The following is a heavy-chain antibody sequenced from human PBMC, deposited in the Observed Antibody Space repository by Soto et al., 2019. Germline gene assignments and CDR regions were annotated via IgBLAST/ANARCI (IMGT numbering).Heavy chain of an antibody. CDR1: GFTFSNAW. J-gene: IGHJ6*02. D-gene: IGHD1-26*01. CDR2: IKSKTDGGTT. Sequence: PGGSLRLSCAASGFTFSNAWMNWVRQAPGKGLEWVGRIKSKTDGGTTDYAAPVKGRFTISRDDSKNTLYLQMNSLKTEDTAVYYCTTVSVGATTFKIYYYYYGMDVWGQGTTVTVSS. CDR3: TTVSVGATTFKIYYYYYGMDV. V-gene: IGHV3-15*07.